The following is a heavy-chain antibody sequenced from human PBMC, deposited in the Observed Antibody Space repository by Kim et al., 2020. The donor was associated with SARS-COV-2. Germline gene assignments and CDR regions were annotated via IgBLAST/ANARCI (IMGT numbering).Heavy chain of an antibody. D-gene: IGHD2-15*01. CDR1: GFTFGDYA. V-gene: IGHV3-9*01. CDR3: AKDRLVSTCSGGSCYDYYYYGMDV. J-gene: IGHJ6*02. Sequence: GGSLRLSCAASGFTFGDYAMHWVRQAPGKGLEWVSGISWNSGSIGYADSVKGRFTISRDNAKNSLYLQMNSLRAEDTALYYCAKDRLVSTCSGGSCYDYYYYGMDVWGQGTTVTVSS. CDR2: ISWNSGSI.